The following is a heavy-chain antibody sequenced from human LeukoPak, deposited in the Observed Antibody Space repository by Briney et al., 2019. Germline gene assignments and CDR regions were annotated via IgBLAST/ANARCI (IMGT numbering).Heavy chain of an antibody. V-gene: IGHV4-34*01. J-gene: IGHJ4*02. CDR1: GGSFSGYY. CDR2: INHSGST. Sequence: SETLSLTCAVYGGSFSGYYWSWIRQPPGKGLEWIGEINHSGSTNYNPSLKSRVTISVDTSKNQFSLKLSSVTAADTAVYYCAKLPGRAADYWGQGTLVTVSS. CDR3: AKLPGRAADY.